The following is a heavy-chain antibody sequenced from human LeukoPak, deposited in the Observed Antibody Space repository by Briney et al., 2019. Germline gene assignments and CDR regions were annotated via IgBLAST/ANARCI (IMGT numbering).Heavy chain of an antibody. D-gene: IGHD4-23*01. CDR1: GYSFSSYS. Sequence: ASVKVSCKASGYSFSSYSISWVRQAPGQGPEWMGWISGYNGNTNYAQKLQARVTMTTDTSTRTAYMELRSLRSDDTAVYYCARVPLDYGGNAVNWFDPWGQGTLVTVSS. V-gene: IGHV1-18*01. CDR3: ARVPLDYGGNAVNWFDP. CDR2: ISGYNGNT. J-gene: IGHJ5*02.